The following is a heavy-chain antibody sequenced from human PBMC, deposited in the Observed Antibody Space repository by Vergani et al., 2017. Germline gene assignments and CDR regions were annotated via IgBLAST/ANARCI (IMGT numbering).Heavy chain of an antibody. D-gene: IGHD3-16*01. V-gene: IGHV4-39*01. CDR1: GDSIISRIYY. CDR2: IYNSGNG. J-gene: IGHJ2*01. Sequence: QMLLQESGPGLVKASETPSLTCTVSGDSIISRIYYWGWIRQPPGKGLEWIGSIYNSGNGDSSSSLKSRVTISAETSKNQFSLRLTSVTAADTAVYYCASGKYYSDSTSHFRGRYFDVWGRGTLVTVPS. CDR3: ASGKYYSDSTSHFRGRYFDV.